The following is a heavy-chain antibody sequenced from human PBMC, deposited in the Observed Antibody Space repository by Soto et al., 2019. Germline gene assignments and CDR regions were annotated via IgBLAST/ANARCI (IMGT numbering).Heavy chain of an antibody. CDR2: ISRDGTNK. D-gene: IGHD3-10*01. CDR3: ARSRSGAVADSFDF. J-gene: IGHJ4*02. CDR1: GFTFSRYA. V-gene: IGHV3-30*04. Sequence: GSLRLSCAASGFTFSRYAIHWVRQAPGKGLEWVAVISRDGTNKYYVDSVKGRFTISRDNSRNTLYLQMNSLRHEDAAVYYCARSRSGAVADSFDFWGQGTLVTVSP.